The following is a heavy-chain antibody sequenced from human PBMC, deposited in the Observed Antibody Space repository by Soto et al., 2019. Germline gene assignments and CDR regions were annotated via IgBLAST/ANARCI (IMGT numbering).Heavy chain of an antibody. Sequence: QLVESGGVLVQPGGSLRISCAASGFTFSDYPMNWVRQAPGKGLEWVSSIRTISSAIYFADSVRGRFTISRDNARNSLYLQMTSLRDEDTAVYYCERESPSFDSWGQGTLVTVSS. V-gene: IGHV3-48*02. CDR2: IRTISSAI. J-gene: IGHJ4*02. CDR3: ERESPSFDS. CDR1: GFTFSDYP.